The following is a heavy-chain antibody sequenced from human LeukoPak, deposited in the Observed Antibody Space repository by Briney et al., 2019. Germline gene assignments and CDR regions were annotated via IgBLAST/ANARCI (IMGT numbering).Heavy chain of an antibody. CDR2: MGIDGSSR. CDR3: ARGAMKTNYYHDYFDY. Sequence: PGRSLRLSCAASGFTFSSYSMNWVRQAPGKWLEWLSYMGIDGSSRYYADSVKGRFTISRDNAKNSLYLQMNSLRVEDTAVYYCARGAMKTNYYHDYFDYWGQGTLVTVSS. V-gene: IGHV3-48*04. D-gene: IGHD1-26*01. CDR1: GFTFSSYS. J-gene: IGHJ4*02.